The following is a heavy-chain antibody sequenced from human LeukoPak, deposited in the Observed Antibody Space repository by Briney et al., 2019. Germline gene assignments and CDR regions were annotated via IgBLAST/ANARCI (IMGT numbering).Heavy chain of an antibody. CDR1: GYTFTDYY. J-gene: IGHJ3*02. CDR2: INPNSGGP. Sequence: ASVPVSCKASGYTFTDYYIHWVRQAPGQALEWMGWINPNSGGPKYAQKFQGRVSMTRDTSISTAYMELSRLRSDDTAVYYCARDQVGATPERNAFDIWGQGTMVTVSS. CDR3: ARDQVGATPERNAFDI. V-gene: IGHV1-2*02. D-gene: IGHD1-26*01.